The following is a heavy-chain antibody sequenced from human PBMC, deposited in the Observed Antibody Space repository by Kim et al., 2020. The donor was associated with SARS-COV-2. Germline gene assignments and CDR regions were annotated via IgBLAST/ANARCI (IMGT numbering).Heavy chain of an antibody. J-gene: IGHJ4*02. D-gene: IGHD2-2*01. CDR1: GFTLSSYE. CDR3: ASLVVVPAAIGHY. Sequence: GGSLRLSCAASGFTLSSYEMNWVRQAPGKGLEWVSYISSSGSTIYYADSVKGRFTISRDKAKNSLYLQMNSLRAEDTAVYYCASLVVVPAAIGHYWGQG. V-gene: IGHV3-48*03. CDR2: ISSSGSTI.